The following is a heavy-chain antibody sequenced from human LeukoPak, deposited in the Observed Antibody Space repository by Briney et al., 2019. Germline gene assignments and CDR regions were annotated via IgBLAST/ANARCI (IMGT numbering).Heavy chain of an antibody. V-gene: IGHV4-30-2*01. CDR2: IYHSGST. J-gene: IGHJ5*02. Sequence: TLSLTCAVSGGSISSGGYSWSWIRQPPGKGLEWIGYIYHSGSTYYNPSLKSRVTISVDRSKNQFSLKLSSVTAADTAVYYCARGVSPSSYYYGSGSLVWFDPWGQGTLVTVSS. D-gene: IGHD3-10*01. CDR1: GGSISSGGYS. CDR3: ARGVSPSSYYYGSGSLVWFDP.